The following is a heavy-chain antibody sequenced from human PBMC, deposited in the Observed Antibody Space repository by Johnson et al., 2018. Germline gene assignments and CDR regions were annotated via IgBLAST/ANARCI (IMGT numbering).Heavy chain of an antibody. Sequence: QVQLQQWGAGLLKXSETLSLXCAVSGGSFSDYYWSWIRQSPGKGLEWIGEIDHSGSTNHKPSLKSRVTISVDTSKNQCSLKLTSVTAADPAVYYCARGWYPRGYWGQGTLVTVSS. D-gene: IGHD6-13*01. CDR2: IDHSGST. CDR3: ARGWYPRGY. V-gene: IGHV4-34*01. J-gene: IGHJ1*01. CDR1: GGSFSDYY.